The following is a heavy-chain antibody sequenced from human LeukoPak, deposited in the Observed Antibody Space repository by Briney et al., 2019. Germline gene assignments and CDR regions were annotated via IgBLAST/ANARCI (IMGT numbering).Heavy chain of an antibody. D-gene: IGHD3-22*01. V-gene: IGHV3-48*03. J-gene: IGHJ3*02. Sequence: GGSLRLSCAASGFTFSSYEMNWVRQAPGKGLEWVSYISSSGSTIYYADSVKGRFTISRDNSKNTLYLQMNSLRAEDTAVYYCASWVTYYYDSSGYYPDAFDIWGQGTMVTVSS. CDR1: GFTFSSYE. CDR2: ISSSGSTI. CDR3: ASWVTYYYDSSGYYPDAFDI.